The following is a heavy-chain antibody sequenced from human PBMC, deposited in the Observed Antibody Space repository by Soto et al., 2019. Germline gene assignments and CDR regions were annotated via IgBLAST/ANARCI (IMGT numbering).Heavy chain of an antibody. CDR2: IYYSGSS. V-gene: IGHV4-30-4*08. CDR3: VRDNYSDKQFDL. D-gene: IGHD3-22*01. CDR1: GGSISSGGYY. Sequence: PSETLSLTCTVSGGSISSGGYYWSWIRQHPGKGLEWIGYIYYSGSSDYNPALQSRPIISVDSSKNQFFLKLSSVTAADTAVYYCVRDNYSDKQFDLWGQGTLLTV. J-gene: IGHJ4*02.